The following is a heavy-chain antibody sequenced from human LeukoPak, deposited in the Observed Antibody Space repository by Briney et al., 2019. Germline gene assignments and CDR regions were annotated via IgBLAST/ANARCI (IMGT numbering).Heavy chain of an antibody. CDR1: GFTFSSYA. Sequence: PGRSLRLSCAASGFTFSSYAMHWVRQAPGKGLEWVAVISYDGSNKYYADSVKGRFTISRDNSKNTLYLQMNSLRAEDTAVYYCAKSRAPTADPDAFDIWGQGTMVTVSS. V-gene: IGHV3-30-3*02. J-gene: IGHJ3*02. CDR2: ISYDGSNK. CDR3: AKSRAPTADPDAFDI. D-gene: IGHD1-14*01.